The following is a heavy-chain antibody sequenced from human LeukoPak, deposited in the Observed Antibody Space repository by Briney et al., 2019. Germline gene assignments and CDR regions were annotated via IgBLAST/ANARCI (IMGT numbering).Heavy chain of an antibody. Sequence: SETLSLTCAVYGGSFSGYYWSWIRQPPGKGLESIGEINHSGSTNYNPSLKSRVTISVDTSKNQFSLKLSSVTAADTAVYYCARLGGYCSSTSCSRHVQPPPLDYWGQGTLVTVSS. V-gene: IGHV4-34*01. D-gene: IGHD2-2*01. J-gene: IGHJ4*02. CDR1: GGSFSGYY. CDR3: ARLGGYCSSTSCSRHVQPPPLDY. CDR2: INHSGST.